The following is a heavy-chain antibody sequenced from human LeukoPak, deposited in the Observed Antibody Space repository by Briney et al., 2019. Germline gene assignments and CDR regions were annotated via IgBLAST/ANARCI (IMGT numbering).Heavy chain of an antibody. Sequence: GASVKVSCKASGFGFSTYDINWVRQAAGQGLEWMGWINPKSNNTGFAQGFQGRVTMPTNTSINIADMDLGSLTSEDTAVYFCARGRGFLPAASPFDYSGQGTLVTVS. V-gene: IGHV1-8*01. CDR3: ARGRGFLPAASPFDY. CDR2: INPKSNNT. D-gene: IGHD2-2*01. J-gene: IGHJ4*02. CDR1: GFGFSTYD.